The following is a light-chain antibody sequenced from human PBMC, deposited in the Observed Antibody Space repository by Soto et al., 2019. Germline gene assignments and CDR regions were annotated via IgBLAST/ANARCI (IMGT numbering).Light chain of an antibody. J-gene: IGKJ4*01. V-gene: IGKV3-20*01. CDR2: GAS. CDR3: QQCGSSPLT. Sequence: EIVLTQSPGTLSLSPGERATLSCRASQSVSSNYLAWYQQKPGQAPRLLIYGASSRATGIPDRFSGSGSGTAFTLTISRLEPADFAVYYCQQCGSSPLTFGGGTKVEIK. CDR1: QSVSSNY.